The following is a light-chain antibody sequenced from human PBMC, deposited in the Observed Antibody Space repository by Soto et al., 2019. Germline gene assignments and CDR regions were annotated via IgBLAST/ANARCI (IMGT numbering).Light chain of an antibody. CDR2: GNS. CDR3: QSYDSSLSEV. Sequence: QSVLTQPHSVSGDPGQRVTISCTGSSSNIGAGYDVHWYQQLPGTAPKLLIYGNSNRPSGVPDRFSGSKSGTSASLAITGLQAEDEADYYCQSYDSSLSEVFGGGTEVTVL. J-gene: IGLJ2*01. CDR1: SSNIGAGYD. V-gene: IGLV1-40*01.